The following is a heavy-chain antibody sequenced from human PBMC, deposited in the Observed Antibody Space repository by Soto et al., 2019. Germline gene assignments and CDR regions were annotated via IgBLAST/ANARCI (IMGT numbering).Heavy chain of an antibody. D-gene: IGHD5-12*01. Sequence: GESLKISCAASGFTVSSNYMSWVRQAPGKGLEWVSVIYSGGSTYYADSVKGRFTISRDNSKNTLYLQMNSLRAEDTAVYYCARVEMATILVVVGMDVWGQGTTVTVSS. CDR1: GFTVSSNY. CDR2: IYSGGST. V-gene: IGHV3-66*01. J-gene: IGHJ6*02. CDR3: ARVEMATILVVVGMDV.